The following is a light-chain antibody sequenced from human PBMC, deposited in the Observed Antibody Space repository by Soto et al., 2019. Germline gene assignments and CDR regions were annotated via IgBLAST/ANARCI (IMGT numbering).Light chain of an antibody. V-gene: IGKV3-15*01. J-gene: IGKJ1*01. CDR3: QQYNNWPQT. CDR1: QSISRN. CDR2: DTS. Sequence: EIVLAQSPATLSVSPGQRATLSCRASQSISRNLAWYQQKPGQAPRLLIYDTSTRATGIPARFSGSGSGTEFTLTISSLQSEDFAEYHCQQYNNWPQTFGQGTKVDIK.